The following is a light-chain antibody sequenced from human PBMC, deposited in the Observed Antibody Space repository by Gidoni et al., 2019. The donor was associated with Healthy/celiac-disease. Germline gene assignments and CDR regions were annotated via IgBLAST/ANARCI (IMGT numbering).Light chain of an antibody. CDR3: QAWDSSVVV. CDR1: KLGDKY. CDR2: QDS. Sequence: SYELTPPPSVSVSPGQTARITCSGDKLGDKYACWYHQKPGQSPVLVIYQDSKRHPGIPERFSGSNSGNTATLTIGGTQAMDEADYYCQAWDSSVVVFGGGTKLTVL. V-gene: IGLV3-1*01. J-gene: IGLJ2*01.